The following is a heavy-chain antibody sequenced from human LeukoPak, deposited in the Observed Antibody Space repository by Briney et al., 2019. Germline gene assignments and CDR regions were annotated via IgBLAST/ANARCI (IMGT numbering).Heavy chain of an antibody. CDR3: ATGLDFWSGYSSADY. Sequence: TGGSLRLPCAASGFTFSSYAMSWVRQAPGKGLEWVSAISGSGGSTYYADSVKGRFTISRDNSKNTLYLQMNSLRAEDTAVYYCATGLDFWSGYSSADYWGQGTLVTVSS. V-gene: IGHV3-23*01. CDR2: ISGSGGST. J-gene: IGHJ4*02. D-gene: IGHD3-3*01. CDR1: GFTFSSYA.